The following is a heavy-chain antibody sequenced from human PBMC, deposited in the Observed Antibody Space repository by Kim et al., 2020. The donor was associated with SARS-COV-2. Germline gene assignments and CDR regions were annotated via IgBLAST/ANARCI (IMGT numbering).Heavy chain of an antibody. CDR1: GGSISSGGYY. J-gene: IGHJ3*02. D-gene: IGHD3-16*01. Sequence: SETLSLTCTVSGGSISSGGYYWSWIRQHPGKGLEWIGYIYYSGSTYYNPSLKSRVTISVDTSKNQFSLKLSSVTAADTAVYYCARDHRMITFGGDAGGYAFDIWGQGTMVTVSS. V-gene: IGHV4-31*03. CDR2: IYYSGST. CDR3: ARDHRMITFGGDAGGYAFDI.